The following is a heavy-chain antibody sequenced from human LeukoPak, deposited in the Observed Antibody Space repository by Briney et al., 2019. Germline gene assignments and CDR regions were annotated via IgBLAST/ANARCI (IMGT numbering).Heavy chain of an antibody. V-gene: IGHV1-69*06. Sequence: ASVKVSCKASGYTFTSYGISWVRRAPGQGLEWMGGIIPIFGTANYAQKFQGRVTITADKSTSTAYMELSSLRSEDTAVYYCARDGGSYYSYYYYMDVWGKGTTVTVSS. CDR3: ARDGGSYYSYYYYMDV. D-gene: IGHD1-26*01. CDR2: IIPIFGTA. J-gene: IGHJ6*03. CDR1: GYTFTSYG.